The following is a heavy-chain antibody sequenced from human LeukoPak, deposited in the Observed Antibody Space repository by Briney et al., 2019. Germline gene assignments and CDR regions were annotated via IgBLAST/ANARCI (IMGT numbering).Heavy chain of an antibody. CDR2: ISSSSSYI. J-gene: IGHJ4*02. V-gene: IGHV3-21*01. CDR1: GFTFSSYS. Sequence: GGSLKLSCAASGFTFSSYSMNWVRQAPGKGLEWVSSISSSSSYIYYADSVKGRFTISRDNAKNSLYLQMNSLRAEDTAVYYCARDGGYCSSTSCPRHFDYWGQGTLVTVSS. CDR3: ARDGGYCSSTSCPRHFDY. D-gene: IGHD2-2*01.